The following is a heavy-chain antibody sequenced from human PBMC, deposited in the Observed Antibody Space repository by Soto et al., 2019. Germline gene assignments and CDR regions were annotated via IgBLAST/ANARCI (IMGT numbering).Heavy chain of an antibody. CDR3: AKDRAVVVPVSTSYFHYYGLDV. V-gene: IGHV3-9*01. D-gene: IGHD2-2*01. CDR1: GFTLDDYT. Sequence: VQLVESGRGLVQPGGSLRLSCAASGFTLDDYTMHWVRQAPGKGLEWVSGVGWNGGDIVYADSVKGRFTVSRDNTKNSLYLEVNSLRAEDTAIYYCAKDRAVVVPVSTSYFHYYGLDVWGQGTTVTVS. J-gene: IGHJ6*02. CDR2: VGWNGGDI.